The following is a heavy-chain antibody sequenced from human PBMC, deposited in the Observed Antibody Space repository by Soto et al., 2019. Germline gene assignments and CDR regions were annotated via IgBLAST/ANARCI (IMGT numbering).Heavy chain of an antibody. CDR2: VRSKTYDGAA. J-gene: IGHJ6*02. D-gene: IGHD3-3*01. V-gene: IGHV3-49*04. CDR3: TRDGDFYGFDV. Sequence: GVLRLSCTFSGFTSDDFALTWVRQAPGKGLEWLGLVRSKTYDGAAEYAASVKGRFTISRDESTSTAFLQMNRLKTEDTAVYYCTRDGDFYGFDVWGQGTTVTVS. CDR1: GFTSDDFA.